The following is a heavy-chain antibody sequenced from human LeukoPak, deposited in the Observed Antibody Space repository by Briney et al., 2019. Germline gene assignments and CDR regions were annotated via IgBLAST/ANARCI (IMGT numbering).Heavy chain of an antibody. V-gene: IGHV1-18*01. CDR3: ARGPHERSDYPDD. Sequence: ASVKVSCKPYGYTFNTYGITWVRQAPGQGLEWMGWISPYNGNTNYAQKFQGRVTLTTDTSTSTAYMELRSLRSDDTAVYYCARGPHERSDYPDDWGQGTLVTISS. CDR1: GYTFNTYG. D-gene: IGHD3-10*01. J-gene: IGHJ4*02. CDR2: ISPYNGNT.